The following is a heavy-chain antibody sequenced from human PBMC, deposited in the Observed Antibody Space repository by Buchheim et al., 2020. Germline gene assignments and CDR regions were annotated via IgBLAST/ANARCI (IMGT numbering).Heavy chain of an antibody. CDR3: ARVRDFVRDKYCFGMDV. Sequence: EVQLVESGGGLVQPGGSLTLSCAASGFTFSCHWMSWVRQAPGKGLEWVANIKQDGSEKHYVNSVEGRFIISRDNAKNSLDLQKNSLRAEDTAAYYCARVRDFVRDKYCFGMDVWGQGTT. J-gene: IGHJ6*02. V-gene: IGHV3-7*04. CDR2: IKQDGSEK. D-gene: IGHD6-6*01. CDR1: GFTFSCHW.